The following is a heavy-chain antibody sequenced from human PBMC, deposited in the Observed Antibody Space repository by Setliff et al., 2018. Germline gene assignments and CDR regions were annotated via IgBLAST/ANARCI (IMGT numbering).Heavy chain of an antibody. CDR2: FYHSGSM. D-gene: IGHD5-12*01. CDR1: GGSISSSY. V-gene: IGHV4-59*12. CDR3: ARESRFGYSGYNFTFDY. J-gene: IGHJ4*02. Sequence: SETLSLTCTVSGGSISSSYWSWVRQPPGKGLEWVGYFYHSGSMNYNPSLKGCVTLSVDTSNNQLSLQLTSVSAADTALYYCARESRFGYSGYNFTFDYWGQGMLVTVSS.